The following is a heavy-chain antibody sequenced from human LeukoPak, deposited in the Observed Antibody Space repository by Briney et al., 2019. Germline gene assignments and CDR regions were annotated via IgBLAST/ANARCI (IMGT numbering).Heavy chain of an antibody. J-gene: IGHJ4*02. CDR1: GGSFSGYY. Sequence: PSETLSLTCAVYGGSFSGYYWSWIRQPPGKGLEWIGEINHSGSTNYNPSLKSRVTISVVTSKSQFSLKLSSVTAADTAVYYCARVFLGYCSSTSCYNRWYFDYWGQGTLVTVSS. CDR2: INHSGST. D-gene: IGHD2-2*02. V-gene: IGHV4-34*01. CDR3: ARVFLGYCSSTSCYNRWYFDY.